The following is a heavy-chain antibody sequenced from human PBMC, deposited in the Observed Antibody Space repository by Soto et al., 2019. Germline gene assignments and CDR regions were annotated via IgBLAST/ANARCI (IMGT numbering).Heavy chain of an antibody. J-gene: IGHJ4*02. V-gene: IGHV4-34*01. CDR1: GGSFSGYY. D-gene: IGHD6-13*01. CDR3: ARGSLAAAGTGGFDY. CDR2: INHSGST. Sequence: SETLSLTCAVYGGSFSGYYWSWIRQPPGKGLEWIGEINHSGSTNYNPSLKSRVTISVDTSKNQFSLKLSSVTAADTAVYYCARGSLAAAGTGGFDYWSQGTLVTVSS.